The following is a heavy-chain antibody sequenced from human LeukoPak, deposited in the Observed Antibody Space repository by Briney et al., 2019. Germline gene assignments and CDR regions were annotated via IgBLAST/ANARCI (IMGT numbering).Heavy chain of an antibody. Sequence: PSETLSLTCAVSGASISGGGYYLGWIRQPPGKGLEWIGNIYYTGSTYYNASLQSRVTISIDMSKNQFSLKLSSVTAADTAVYYCARLVRGVLDYWGQGTLVTVSS. D-gene: IGHD3-10*01. CDR2: IYYTGST. V-gene: IGHV4-39*07. CDR3: ARLVRGVLDY. J-gene: IGHJ4*02. CDR1: GASISGGGYY.